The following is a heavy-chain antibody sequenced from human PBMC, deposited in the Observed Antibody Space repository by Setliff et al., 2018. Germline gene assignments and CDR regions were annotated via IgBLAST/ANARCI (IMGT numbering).Heavy chain of an antibody. CDR3: AREQFVGDY. J-gene: IGHJ4*02. D-gene: IGHD3-10*01. CDR1: GFTFFSYT. Sequence: GGSVRLSCTTSGFTFFSYTMNWVRQAPGKGLEWVANIKQDGSEKNYVDSEKGRFTISRDNARNSLYLQMNSLRAEDTAVYYCAREQFVGDYWGQGTLVTVSS. V-gene: IGHV3-7*03. CDR2: IKQDGSEK.